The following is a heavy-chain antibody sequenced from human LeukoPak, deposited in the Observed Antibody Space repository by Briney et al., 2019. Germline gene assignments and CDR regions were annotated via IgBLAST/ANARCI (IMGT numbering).Heavy chain of an antibody. J-gene: IGHJ6*02. D-gene: IGHD6-13*01. V-gene: IGHV3-23*01. CDR1: GFIFSSSA. CDR3: ARDFSSWPLYYYYYGMDV. Sequence: PGGSLRLSCAVSGFIFSSSAMSWVRQAPGKGLEWVSAISGGGDDTSYADSARGRFTVSRDNSKNTLYLQMNSLRAEDTAVYYCARDFSSWPLYYYYYGMDVWGQGTTVTVSS. CDR2: ISGGGDDT.